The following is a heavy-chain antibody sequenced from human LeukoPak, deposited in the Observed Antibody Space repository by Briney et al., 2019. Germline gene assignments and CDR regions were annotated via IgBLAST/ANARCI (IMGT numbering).Heavy chain of an antibody. J-gene: IGHJ4*02. CDR1: GFTFSSYG. CDR2: ISYDGSNK. D-gene: IGHD3-22*01. V-gene: IGHV3-30*18. CDR3: AKIPNYYDSSGYFDY. Sequence: GGSLRLSCAASGFTFSSYGMHWVRQAPGKGLEWVAVISYDGSNKYYADSVKGRFTISRDNSKNTLYLQMNSLRAEDTAVHYCAKIPNYYDSSGYFDYWGQGTLVTVSS.